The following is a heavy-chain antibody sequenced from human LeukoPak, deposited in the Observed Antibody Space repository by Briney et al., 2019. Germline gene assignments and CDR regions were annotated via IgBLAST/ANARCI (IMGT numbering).Heavy chain of an antibody. J-gene: IGHJ4*02. V-gene: IGHV3-21*04. CDR3: ARRAGAYSHPYDY. CDR1: GFTFSSYS. CDR2: ISSSASYI. Sequence: GGSLRLSCAASGFTFSSYSMNWVRQAPGKGLEWVSSISSSASYIYYADSVKGRFTISRDNAKNSLFLQMNSLRAEDTAVYYCARRAGAYSHPYDYWGQGTLVTVSS. D-gene: IGHD4/OR15-4a*01.